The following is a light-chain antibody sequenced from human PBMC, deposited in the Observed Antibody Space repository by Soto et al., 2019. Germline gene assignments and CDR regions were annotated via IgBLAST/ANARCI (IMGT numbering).Light chain of an antibody. CDR2: RNN. CDR1: SSNIGSNY. V-gene: IGLV1-47*01. CDR3: TAWDDILSGPYV. Sequence: QSVLTQPPSASGTPGQRVTISCSGSSSNIGSNYVYWYQQLPGTAPKLLIYRNNQRPSGVPDRFSGSKSDTSASLAISGLRSEDEADYYCTAWDDILSGPYVFGSGTKLTVL. J-gene: IGLJ1*01.